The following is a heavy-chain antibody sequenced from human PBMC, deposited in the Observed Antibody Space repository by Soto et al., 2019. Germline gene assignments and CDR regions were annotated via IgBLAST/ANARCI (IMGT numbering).Heavy chain of an antibody. CDR3: ANQQGSDTPYYYSMDG. D-gene: IGHD3-10*01. CDR1: GFTFSSYA. Sequence: EVQLLESGGGLVQPGGSLRLSCAASGFTFSSYAMSWVRQAPGKGLEWVSTISGSGGSAYYADSVKGRFTISRDNSKNTLYLQMNSLRAEDTAVYYCANQQGSDTPYYYSMDGWGQGTTVTVSS. J-gene: IGHJ6*02. CDR2: ISGSGGSA. V-gene: IGHV3-23*01.